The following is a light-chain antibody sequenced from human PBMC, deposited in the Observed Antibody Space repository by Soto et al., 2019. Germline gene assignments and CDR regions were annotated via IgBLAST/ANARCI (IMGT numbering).Light chain of an antibody. CDR2: GAS. J-gene: IGKJ5*01. Sequence: EHVLTQSPGTLSLSPGERATLSCRASQSVNSRYLAWYQQKPGQAPRLLIYGASTRATGIPDNFSGSGSGTDFTLTISRLEPEDFAVYYCQQYGTSPVTFGQGTRLEIK. CDR1: QSVNSRY. V-gene: IGKV3-20*01. CDR3: QQYGTSPVT.